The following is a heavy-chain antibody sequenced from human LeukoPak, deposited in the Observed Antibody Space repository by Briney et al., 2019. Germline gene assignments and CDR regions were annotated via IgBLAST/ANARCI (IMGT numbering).Heavy chain of an antibody. CDR3: VRDYYGSGTYQGNYYYGMDV. Sequence: GGSLRLSCAASGFTFRTYGMHWVRQAPGKGLEWVSGISGSGDDTYYTDSVKGRFTISRDNSNNTMYLQMNNLRSEDTAVYFCVRDYYGSGTYQGNYYYGMDVWGHGTTVTVSS. CDR1: GFTFRTYG. V-gene: IGHV3-23*01. CDR2: ISGSGDDT. D-gene: IGHD3-10*01. J-gene: IGHJ6*02.